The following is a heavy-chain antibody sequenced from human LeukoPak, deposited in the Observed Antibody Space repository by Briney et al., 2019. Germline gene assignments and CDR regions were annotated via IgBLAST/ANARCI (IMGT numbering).Heavy chain of an antibody. D-gene: IGHD3-22*01. J-gene: IGHJ4*02. Sequence: PSETLSLTCTVSGDSISSYYWSWIRQPPGKGLEWIGYMYYTGSTTYNPSLKSRVTMSVDPSKNQFSLKLTSVTVADTATYYCVRQGTNSGYYLLDYWGQGHPVIVSS. CDR1: GDSISSYY. CDR2: MYYTGST. CDR3: VRQGTNSGYYLLDY. V-gene: IGHV4-59*08.